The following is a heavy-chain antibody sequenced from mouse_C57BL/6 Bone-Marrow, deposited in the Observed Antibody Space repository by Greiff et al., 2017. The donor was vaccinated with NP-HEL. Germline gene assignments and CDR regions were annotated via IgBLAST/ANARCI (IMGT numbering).Heavy chain of an antibody. Sequence: QVQLQQSGAELARPGASVKLSCKASGYTFTSYGISWVKQRPGQGLEWIGEIYPRSGNTYYNEKFKGKATLTADKSSSTAYMELRNLTSEDSAVYFCASPYYYGSSPFDYWGQGTTLTVSS. D-gene: IGHD1-1*01. V-gene: IGHV1-81*01. CDR3: ASPYYYGSSPFDY. J-gene: IGHJ2*01. CDR2: IYPRSGNT. CDR1: GYTFTSYG.